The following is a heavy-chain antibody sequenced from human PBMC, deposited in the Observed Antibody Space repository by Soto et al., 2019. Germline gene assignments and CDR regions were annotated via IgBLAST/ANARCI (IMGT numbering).Heavy chain of an antibody. V-gene: IGHV3-33*01. D-gene: IGHD3-22*01. Sequence: QVQLVESGGGVVQPGRSLRLSCAASGFTFSSYGMHWVRQAPGKGLEWVAVIGYDGSNKYYADSVKGRFTISRDNSKNPLYRQMNSLRAEDTAVYYCACRYDSIGYVRDYWGQGTLVTGSS. CDR2: IGYDGSNK. CDR3: ACRYDSIGYVRDY. CDR1: GFTFSSYG. J-gene: IGHJ4*02.